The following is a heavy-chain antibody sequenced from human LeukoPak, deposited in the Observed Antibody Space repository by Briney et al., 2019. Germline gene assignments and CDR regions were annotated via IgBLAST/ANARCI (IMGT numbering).Heavy chain of an antibody. CDR2: IDLDGSTT. CDR3: ARESVNYERGLDY. J-gene: IGHJ4*02. V-gene: IGHV3-74*01. D-gene: IGHD1-7*01. CDR1: GFTFSRAW. Sequence: GGSLRLSCAASGFTFSRAWMHWVRQSPGKGPVWVSRIDLDGSTTGYADSVKGRFTISRDNAKNTLYLQMNSLRAEDTAVYYCARESVNYERGLDYWGQGTLVTVSS.